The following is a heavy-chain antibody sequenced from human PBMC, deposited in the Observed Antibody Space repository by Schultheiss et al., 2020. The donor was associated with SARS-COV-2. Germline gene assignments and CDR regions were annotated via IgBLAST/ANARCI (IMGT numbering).Heavy chain of an antibody. CDR1: GGSISSDTYY. D-gene: IGHD1-1*01. CDR2: VYFSGST. CDR3: ARGTGRQVLLEYHYYGMDV. J-gene: IGHJ6*02. V-gene: IGHV4-30-4*01. Sequence: SETLSLTCVVSGGSISSDTYYWSWIRQPPGKGLEWIGYVYFSGSTYYNPSLRSRVTMSLDAAQNHFSLKLTSVTAADTAVYYCARGTGRQVLLEYHYYGMDVWGQGTTVTVSS.